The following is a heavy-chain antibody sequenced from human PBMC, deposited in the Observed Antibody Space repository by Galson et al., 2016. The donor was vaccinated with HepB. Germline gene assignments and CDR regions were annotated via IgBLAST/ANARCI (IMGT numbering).Heavy chain of an antibody. CDR3: ARDPSGITLMVAAIGYYYGMDA. J-gene: IGHJ6*02. D-gene: IGHD2-15*01. CDR2: ISYDGTNK. CDR1: GFTFNSYG. Sequence: SLRLSCAGSGFTFNSYGMHWVRQAPGKGLEWVAAISYDGTNKYYGDSVKGRFVISRDNSKKTLYLEMNSLRPEDTAVYYCARDPSGITLMVAAIGYYYGMDAWGQGTTVTVSS. V-gene: IGHV3-30*09.